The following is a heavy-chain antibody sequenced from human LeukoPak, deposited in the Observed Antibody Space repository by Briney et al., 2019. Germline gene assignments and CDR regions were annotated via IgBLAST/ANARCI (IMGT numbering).Heavy chain of an antibody. CDR1: GYTLTELS. CDR3: ATSLDSGYYYDFDY. Sequence: ASVKVSCKVSGYTLTELSMHWVRQAPGKGLEWMGGFYPEDGETIYAQNFQGRVTMTEDTSTDTAYMELSSLRSDDTAVYYCATSLDSGYYYDFDYWGQGTLVTVSS. CDR2: FYPEDGET. V-gene: IGHV1-24*01. D-gene: IGHD3-22*01. J-gene: IGHJ4*02.